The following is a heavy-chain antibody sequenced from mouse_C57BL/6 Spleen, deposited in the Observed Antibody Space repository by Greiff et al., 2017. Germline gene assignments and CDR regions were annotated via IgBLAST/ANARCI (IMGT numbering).Heavy chain of an antibody. Sequence: EVKLVESEGGLVQPGSSMKLSCTASGFTFSDYYMAWVRQVPEKGLEWVANINYDGSSTYYLDSLKSRFIISRDNAKNILYLQMSSLKSEDTATYYCAREGHSNPYFDYWGQGTTLTVSS. J-gene: IGHJ2*01. CDR3: AREGHSNPYFDY. CDR1: GFTFSDYY. CDR2: INYDGSST. V-gene: IGHV5-16*01. D-gene: IGHD2-5*01.